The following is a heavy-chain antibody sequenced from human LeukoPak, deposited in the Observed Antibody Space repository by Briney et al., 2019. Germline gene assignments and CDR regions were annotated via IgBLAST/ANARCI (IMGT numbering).Heavy chain of an antibody. J-gene: IGHJ5*02. V-gene: IGHV1-2*02. CDR1: GYTFTGYY. Sequence: ASVQVSCKASGYTFTGYYVHWVRQAPGKGIEWMGWINHNSGGTNYAQKFQGRVTMTRDTSIRTAYMELRRLRSDDTAVYYCAKEGGYCSSGTCYPWWFDPWGQGTLVTVSS. CDR3: AKEGGYCSSGTCYPWWFDP. CDR2: INHNSGGT. D-gene: IGHD2-15*01.